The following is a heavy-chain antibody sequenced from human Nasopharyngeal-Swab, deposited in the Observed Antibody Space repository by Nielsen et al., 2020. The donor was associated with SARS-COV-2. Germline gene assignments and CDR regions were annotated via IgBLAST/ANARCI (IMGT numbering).Heavy chain of an antibody. CDR1: GFTFGSYW. CDR2: INRDGSNT. CDR3: ARETAVAGDYYCDY. D-gene: IGHD6-19*01. J-gene: IGHJ4*02. V-gene: IGHV3-74*01. Sequence: GGSLRLSCAASGFTFGSYWMHWVRQVPGKGLVWVSRINRDGSNTNYADSVKGRFTISRENAKNTLYLQMNSLRVEDTGVYYCARETAVAGDYYCDYWGQGTLVAVSS.